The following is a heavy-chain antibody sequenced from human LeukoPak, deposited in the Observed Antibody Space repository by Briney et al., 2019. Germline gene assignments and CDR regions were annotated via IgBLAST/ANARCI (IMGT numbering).Heavy chain of an antibody. D-gene: IGHD5-24*01. Sequence: GGSLRLSCAASGFTFSSYAMSWVRQAPGKGLEWVSGISLNGGASGYADSVRGRFTISRDNAKNTLYLQMNSLRGEDTAVYSCARGQRRHIDMAPSFDYWGQGTLVTVSS. CDR2: ISLNGGAS. J-gene: IGHJ4*02. V-gene: IGHV3-20*04. CDR1: GFTFSSYA. CDR3: ARGQRRHIDMAPSFDY.